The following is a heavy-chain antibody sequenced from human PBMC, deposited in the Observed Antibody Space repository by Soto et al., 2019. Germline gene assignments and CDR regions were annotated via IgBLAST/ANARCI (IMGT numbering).Heavy chain of an antibody. D-gene: IGHD1-26*01. CDR2: ISAYNGNT. CDR3: ARDPVSGSHTPEYFQH. V-gene: IGHV1-18*01. J-gene: IGHJ1*01. Sequence: QVQLVQSGAEVKKPGASVKVSCKASGYTFTSYGISWVRQAPGQGLEWMGWISAYNGNTNYAQKLQGRVTMTTGTXTXXAHRELSSRRSDDTAVYYCARDPVSGSHTPEYFQHWGQGTLVTVSS. CDR1: GYTFTSYG.